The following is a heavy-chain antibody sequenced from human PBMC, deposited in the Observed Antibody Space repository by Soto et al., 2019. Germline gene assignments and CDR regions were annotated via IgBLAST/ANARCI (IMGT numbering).Heavy chain of an antibody. V-gene: IGHV3-30*18. CDR1: GFTFSSYG. CDR3: AKATVKEGYFGL. Sequence: QVQLVESGGGVVQPGRSLRLSCAASGFTFSSYGMHWVRQAPGKGLEWVAVISYDGSNKYYADSVKGRFTISRDNSKTTLYLQMNSLRAEDTAVYSCAKATVKEGYFGLWGRGTLVTVSS. J-gene: IGHJ2*01. CDR2: ISYDGSNK. D-gene: IGHD4-17*01.